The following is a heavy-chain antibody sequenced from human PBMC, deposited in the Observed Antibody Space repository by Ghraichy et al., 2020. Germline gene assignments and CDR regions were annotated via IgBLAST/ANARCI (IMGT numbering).Heavy chain of an antibody. Sequence: GESLNISCKGSGYSFTSYWIAWVRQMPGKGLEWMGIIYPGDSNPRYSPSFQGQVTISADKSINTAYLQWSSLKASNTAMYYCARRDDYRGADPWGQGTLVTVSS. CDR1: GYSFTSYW. CDR2: IYPGDSNP. CDR3: ARRDDYRGADP. V-gene: IGHV5-51*01. D-gene: IGHD4-11*01. J-gene: IGHJ5*02.